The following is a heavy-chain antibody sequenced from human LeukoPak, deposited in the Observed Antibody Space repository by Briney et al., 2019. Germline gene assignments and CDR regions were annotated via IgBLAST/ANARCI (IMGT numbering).Heavy chain of an antibody. J-gene: IGHJ4*02. V-gene: IGHV3-21*04. Sequence: GGSLRLSCAASGFTFSTYTMNWVHQAPGKGLEWVSSISSSSNNVNYADSVKGRFTISRDNSKNTLYLQMNSLRAEDTAVYYCAKGPVGYSSSPYFDYWGQGTLVTVSS. CDR1: GFTFSTYT. CDR2: ISSSSNNV. D-gene: IGHD6-13*01. CDR3: AKGPVGYSSSPYFDY.